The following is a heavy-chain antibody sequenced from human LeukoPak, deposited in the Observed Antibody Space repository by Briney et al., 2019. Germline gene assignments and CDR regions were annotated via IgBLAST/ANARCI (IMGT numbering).Heavy chain of an antibody. CDR3: ASPSRLGYCSGGSCYGSYFQH. CDR1: GYSISSGYY. J-gene: IGHJ1*01. CDR2: IYHSGST. V-gene: IGHV4-38-2*02. D-gene: IGHD2-15*01. Sequence: SETLSLTCTVSGYSISSGYYWGWIRQPPGKGLEWIGSIYHSGSTYYNPSLKSRVTISVDTSKNQFSLKLTSVTAADTAVYYCASPSRLGYCSGGSCYGSYFQHWGQGTLVTVSS.